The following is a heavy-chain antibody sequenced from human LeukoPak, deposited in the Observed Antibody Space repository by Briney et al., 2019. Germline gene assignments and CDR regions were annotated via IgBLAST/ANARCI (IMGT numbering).Heavy chain of an antibody. D-gene: IGHD3-22*01. CDR2: IYYSGST. V-gene: IGHV4-59*08. CDR1: VGSISRYY. J-gene: IGHJ4*02. Sequence: SETLSLTCTVSVGSISRYYWSWIRQPPGKGLEWIGYIYYSGSTNYNPSLKSRVTISVDTSKNQFSLKLSSVTATDTAVYYCARHSPDSSGYLLDYWGQGALVTVSS. CDR3: ARHSPDSSGYLLDY.